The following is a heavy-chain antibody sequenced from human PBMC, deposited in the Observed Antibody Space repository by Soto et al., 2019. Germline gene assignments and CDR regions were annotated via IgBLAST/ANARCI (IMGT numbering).Heavy chain of an antibody. Sequence: QVQLQESGPGLVKPSQTLSLTCTVSGGSISSGGYYWSWIRQHPGKGLEWIGYIYYSGSTYYNPSHKSRVTISVDTSKNQFSLKLSSVTAADTAVYYCARDFTDSSGPTLGMGVWGQGTTVTVSS. J-gene: IGHJ6*02. D-gene: IGHD6-19*01. CDR1: GGSISSGGYY. CDR3: ARDFTDSSGPTLGMGV. CDR2: IYYSGST. V-gene: IGHV4-31*03.